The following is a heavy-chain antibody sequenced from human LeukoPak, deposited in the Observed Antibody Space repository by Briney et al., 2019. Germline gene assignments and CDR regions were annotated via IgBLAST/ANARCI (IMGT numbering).Heavy chain of an antibody. CDR1: GGSFSGYY. Sequence: SETLSLTCAVYGGSFSGYYWSWIRQPPGKELEWIGEINHSGSTNYNPSLKSRVTISVDTSKNQFSLKLSSVTAADTAVYYCASDYYDSSGYYVHYWGQGTLVTVSS. V-gene: IGHV4-34*01. J-gene: IGHJ4*02. D-gene: IGHD3-22*01. CDR2: INHSGST. CDR3: ASDYYDSSGYYVHY.